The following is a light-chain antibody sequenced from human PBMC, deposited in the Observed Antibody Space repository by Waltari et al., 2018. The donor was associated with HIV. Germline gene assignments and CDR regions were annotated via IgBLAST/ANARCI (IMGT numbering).Light chain of an antibody. CDR1: RSLVHSSDSRNC. V-gene: IGKV4-1*01. CDR2: WAS. J-gene: IGKJ4*01. Sequence: DILMTQSPNSLAVSLGERATINCRSSRSLVHSSDSRNCLVWYHQQPGQQATLLIYWASTRASGVPDRFSGSGSWTNFSLTISTLQTDDVTLYYCQQYCSLGPTFGGGTKVEIK. CDR3: QQYCSLGPT.